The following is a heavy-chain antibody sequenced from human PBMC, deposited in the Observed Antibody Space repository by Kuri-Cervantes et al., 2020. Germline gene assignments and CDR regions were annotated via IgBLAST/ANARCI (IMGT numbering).Heavy chain of an antibody. J-gene: IGHJ5*02. V-gene: IGHV1-69*13. CDR2: IIPIFGTA. D-gene: IGHD5-18*01. CDR3: ARVYSYGYDWFDP. CDR1: GGTFSSYA. Sequence: SVKVTCKASGGTFSSYAISWVRQAPGQGLEWRGGIIPIFGTANYAQKFQGRVTITADESTSTAYMGLSSLRSEDTAVYYCARVYSYGYDWFDPWGQGTLVTVSS.